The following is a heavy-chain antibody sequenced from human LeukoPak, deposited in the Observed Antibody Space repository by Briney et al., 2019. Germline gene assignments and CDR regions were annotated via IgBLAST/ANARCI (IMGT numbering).Heavy chain of an antibody. J-gene: IGHJ5*02. CDR2: IVVGSGNT. CDR3: AADRLLGPARVPFDP. D-gene: IGHD6-6*01. Sequence: SVKVSCKASGFTFTSSAMQWVRQARGQRLEWIGWIVVGSGNTNYAQKFQERVTITRDMSTSTAYMELSSLRSEDTAVYYCAADRLLGPARVPFDPWGRGTLVTVSS. V-gene: IGHV1-58*02. CDR1: GFTFTSSA.